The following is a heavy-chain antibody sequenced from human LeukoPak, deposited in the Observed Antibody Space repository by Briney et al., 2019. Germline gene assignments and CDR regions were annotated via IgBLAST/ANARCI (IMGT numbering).Heavy chain of an antibody. J-gene: IGHJ4*02. CDR1: GFTFSTYW. CDR2: IIPDGSET. Sequence: GGSLRLSCAASGFTFSTYWVHCVRHAPGRGLVWGSRIIPDGSETDYAHSVTGRFTISRDNAKNKLYLQMNSLRAEDTAVYFCARELRGNRDYWGQGTLVTVSS. V-gene: IGHV3-74*01. D-gene: IGHD4-23*01. CDR3: ARELRGNRDY.